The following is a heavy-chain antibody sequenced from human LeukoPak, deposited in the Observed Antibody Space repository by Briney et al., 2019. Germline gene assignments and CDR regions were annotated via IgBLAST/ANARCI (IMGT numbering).Heavy chain of an antibody. CDR1: GGTFSSYA. CDR3: ASNPDYDSSGFPVDY. V-gene: IGHV1-69*05. J-gene: IGHJ4*02. Sequence: SVKVSCKASGGTFSSYAISWVRQAPGQGLEWMGGIILIFGTANYAQKFQGRVTITTDESTSTAYMELSSLRSEDTAVYYCASNPDYDSSGFPVDYWGQGTLVTVSS. D-gene: IGHD3-22*01. CDR2: IILIFGTA.